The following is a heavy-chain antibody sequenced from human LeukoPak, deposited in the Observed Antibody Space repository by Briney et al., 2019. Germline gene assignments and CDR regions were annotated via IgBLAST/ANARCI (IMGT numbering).Heavy chain of an antibody. Sequence: GESLKISCKGSGYSFTSYWIGWVRQMPGKGLERMGIIYPGDSDTRYSPSFQGQVTISADKSISTAYLQWSSLKASDTAMYYCASGRLSPPRGYSSGYKDDYWGQGTLVTVSS. J-gene: IGHJ4*02. CDR2: IYPGDSDT. CDR3: ASGRLSPPRGYSSGYKDDY. V-gene: IGHV5-51*01. D-gene: IGHD3-22*01. CDR1: GYSFTSYW.